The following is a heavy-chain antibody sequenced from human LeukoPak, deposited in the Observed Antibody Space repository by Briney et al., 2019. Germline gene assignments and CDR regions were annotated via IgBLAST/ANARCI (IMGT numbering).Heavy chain of an antibody. J-gene: IGHJ1*01. D-gene: IGHD1-26*01. Sequence: GGSLRLSCAASGFTFSSYGMHWVRQAPGKGLEWVAVIWYDGSNEKYAESVKGRFTISRDNSKNTLYLQMNSLRAEDTAVYYCAIFQVGATIAEYFQHWGQGTLVTVSS. CDR1: GFTFSSYG. CDR2: IWYDGSNE. V-gene: IGHV3-33*01. CDR3: AIFQVGATIAEYFQH.